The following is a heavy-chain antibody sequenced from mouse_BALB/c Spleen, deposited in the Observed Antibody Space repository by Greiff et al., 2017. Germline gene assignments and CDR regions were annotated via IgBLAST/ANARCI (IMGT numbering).Heavy chain of an antibody. D-gene: IGHD2-4*01. CDR1: GFTFSSYA. V-gene: IGHV5-9-3*01. J-gene: IGHJ3*01. CDR3: ARHGDYDGFAY. CDR2: ISSGGSYT. Sequence: DVQLVESGGGLVQPGGSRKLSCAASGFTFSSYAMSWVRQTPEKRLEWVATISSGGSYTYYPDSVKGRFTISRDNAKNTLYLQMSSLRSEDTAMYYCARHGDYDGFAYWGQGTLVTVSA.